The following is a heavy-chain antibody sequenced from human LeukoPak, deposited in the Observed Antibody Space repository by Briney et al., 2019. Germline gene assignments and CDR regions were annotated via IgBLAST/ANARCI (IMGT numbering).Heavy chain of an antibody. CDR2: INPDNGDT. CDR3: ARAPYCDFRSCYTGYNWFDP. Sequence: GASVKVSCKASRYSFTGYYIHWVRQAPGEGLEWTGWINPDNGDTNYAQKFQGRVTMTRDTSMSTVYMELNSLRSDDTAVYYCARAPYCDFRSCYTGYNWFDPWGQGTLVTVSS. D-gene: IGHD3/OR15-3a*01. CDR1: RYSFTGYY. V-gene: IGHV1-2*02. J-gene: IGHJ5*02.